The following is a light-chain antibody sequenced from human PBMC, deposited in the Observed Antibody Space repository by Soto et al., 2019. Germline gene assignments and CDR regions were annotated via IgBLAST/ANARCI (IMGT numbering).Light chain of an antibody. J-gene: IGKJ1*01. CDR3: QQYGNTPQT. V-gene: IGKV3-20*01. CDR1: HIVSSNF. Sequence: ETVLTQSPGTLSLSPGERATLSCRSSHIVSSNFLAWYQQKPGQAPRLLIYGASDRATGIPDRFTGSGSGTDFTLTISRLEPEDFAVYYCQQYGNTPQTFGQGTKVDIK. CDR2: GAS.